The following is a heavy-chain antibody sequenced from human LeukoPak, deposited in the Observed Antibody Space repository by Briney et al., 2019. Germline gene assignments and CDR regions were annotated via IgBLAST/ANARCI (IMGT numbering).Heavy chain of an antibody. V-gene: IGHV1-69*13. CDR2: IIPIFDTS. J-gene: IGHJ2*01. CDR3: ARGAINKYFDL. D-gene: IGHD1/OR15-1a*01. Sequence: SVKVSCKASGGTFSSYAISWVRQAPGQGLEWMGGIIPIFDTSNSAQNFQGRVTFTADESTSTAFMELSSLRSEDTAVYYCARGAINKYFDLWGRGTLVTVSS. CDR1: GGTFSSYA.